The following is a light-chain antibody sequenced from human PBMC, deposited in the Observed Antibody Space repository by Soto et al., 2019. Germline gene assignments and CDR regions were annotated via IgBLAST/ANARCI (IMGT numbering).Light chain of an antibody. CDR1: QSVSSN. CDR2: AAS. Sequence: EIVLTQSPATLSVSPGERATLSCRASQSVSSNLAWYQQKPGQAPRLLIYAASTRATGIPARFSGSGSGTEFTLTISRLQSEDFVVYYCQQYNNWPPCTFGQGTKVEIK. CDR3: QQYNNWPPCT. V-gene: IGKV3-15*01. J-gene: IGKJ1*01.